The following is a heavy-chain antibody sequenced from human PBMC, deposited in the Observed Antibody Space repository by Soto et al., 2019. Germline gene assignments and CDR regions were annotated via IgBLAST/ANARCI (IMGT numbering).Heavy chain of an antibody. CDR3: ARDRQQPPSYYYYGMDV. CDR2: INPNSGCT. Sequence: AVKVSRRACGYTSTCHYMELVRQAAGQGLEWMGWINPNSGCTNYAQKFQGWVTMTMDTSISTAYMELSRLRADDTAVYYCARDRQQPPSYYYYGMDVWGQGTTVTVTS. D-gene: IGHD6-13*01. CDR1: GYTSTCHY. J-gene: IGHJ6*02. V-gene: IGHV1-2*04.